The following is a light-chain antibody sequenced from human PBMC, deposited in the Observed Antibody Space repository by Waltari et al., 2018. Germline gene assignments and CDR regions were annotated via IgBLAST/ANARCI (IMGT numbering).Light chain of an antibody. CDR2: INTDGSH. Sequence: QLVLTQSPSASASLGASVKLTCTLSSGHNTYAIAWHQQQPEKGPRCLIKINTDGSHTRGDGIPDRFSGSNSGAERYLTISSLQSEDEAVYYCQTWGTGIRVFGGGTKLTVL. CDR3: QTWGTGIRV. CDR1: SGHNTYA. V-gene: IGLV4-69*01. J-gene: IGLJ2*01.